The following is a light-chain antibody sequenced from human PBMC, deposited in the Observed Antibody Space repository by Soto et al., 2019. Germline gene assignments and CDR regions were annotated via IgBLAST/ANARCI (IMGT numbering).Light chain of an antibody. CDR1: QSVLYTSNNKNY. J-gene: IGKJ5*01. V-gene: IGKV4-1*01. Sequence: IVMTQSPDSLAVSLGERATINCKSSQSVLYTSNNKNYLAWYRQRPGQPPKLLLYWASTRASGVPDRFSGSGSGTEFTLTISSLQAEDVAVYYCQQYDTTPITFGQGTRLEIK. CDR2: WAS. CDR3: QQYDTTPIT.